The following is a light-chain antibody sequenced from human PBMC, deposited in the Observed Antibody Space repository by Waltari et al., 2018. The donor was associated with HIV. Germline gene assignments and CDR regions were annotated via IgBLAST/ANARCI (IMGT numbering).Light chain of an antibody. CDR2: DAS. J-gene: IGKJ4*01. V-gene: IGKV3-11*01. Sequence: EIVLTQSPATLSLSPGERATLSCRASQSVSSYLAWYQQKPGQAPRLLIYDASNRATGIPARFSGSGSGTDFTLTISSLEPEDIAVYYCQQRSNRPLTFGGGTKVEIK. CDR3: QQRSNRPLT. CDR1: QSVSSY.